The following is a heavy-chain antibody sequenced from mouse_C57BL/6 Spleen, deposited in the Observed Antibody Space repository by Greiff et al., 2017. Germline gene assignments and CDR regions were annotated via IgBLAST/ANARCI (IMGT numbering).Heavy chain of an antibody. Sequence: VQLQQSGAELVKPGASVKLSCKASGYTFTEYTIHWVKQRSGQGLEWIGWFYPGSGSIKYNEKFKDKATLTADKSSSTVYMELSRLTSEDSAVYFCARHEEGAYGNRYYYAMDYWGQGTSVTVSS. J-gene: IGHJ4*01. CDR3: ARHEEGAYGNRYYYAMDY. V-gene: IGHV1-62-2*01. CDR2: FYPGSGSI. CDR1: GYTFTEYT. D-gene: IGHD2-1*01.